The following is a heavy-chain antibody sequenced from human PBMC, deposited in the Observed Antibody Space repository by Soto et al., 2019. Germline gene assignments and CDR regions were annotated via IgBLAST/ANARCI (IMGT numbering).Heavy chain of an antibody. Sequence: SEILSLTCTVSGGSISSYYWSWIRQPPGKGLEWIGYIYYSGSTNYNPSLKSRVTISVDTSKNQFSLKLSSVTAADTAVYYCARSYGSGSYYYYYYYGMDVWGQGTTVTVSS. D-gene: IGHD3-10*01. CDR1: GGSISSYY. CDR3: ARSYGSGSYYYYYYYGMDV. V-gene: IGHV4-59*01. CDR2: IYYSGST. J-gene: IGHJ6*02.